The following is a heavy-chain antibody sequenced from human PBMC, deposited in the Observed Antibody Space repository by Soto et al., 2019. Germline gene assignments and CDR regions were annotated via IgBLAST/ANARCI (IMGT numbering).Heavy chain of an antibody. D-gene: IGHD2-21*01. CDR3: ARGPGEDRVAY. CDR2: IYNSGGT. CDR1: GGSISSGDYY. J-gene: IGHJ4*02. Sequence: QVQLQESGPGVVEPSQTLSHTCTVCGGSISSGDYYWSWISQPPGSGMEWIGHIYNSGGTYSNPSLKSRVTLSVDASKNHFSLKLSSVTAADTAVYYCARGPGEDRVAYWSQGTLVTVS. V-gene: IGHV4-30-4*01.